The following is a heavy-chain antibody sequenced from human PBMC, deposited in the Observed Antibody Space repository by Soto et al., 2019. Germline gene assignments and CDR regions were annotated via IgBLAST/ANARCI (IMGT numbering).Heavy chain of an antibody. J-gene: IGHJ3*02. CDR1: GFTVSSNY. D-gene: IGHD3-22*01. Sequence: EVQLVETGGGLIQPGGYLRLSCAASGFTVSSNYMSWVRQAPGKGLEWVSVIYSGGSTYYADSVKGRFTISRDNSKNTLYLQMTGLRADHTAVYYCARDLGASGYPHDAFDIWGQGTMVTVSS. V-gene: IGHV3-53*02. CDR3: ARDLGASGYPHDAFDI. CDR2: IYSGGST.